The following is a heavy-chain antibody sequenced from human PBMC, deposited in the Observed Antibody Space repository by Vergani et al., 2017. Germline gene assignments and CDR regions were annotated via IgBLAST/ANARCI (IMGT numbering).Heavy chain of an antibody. CDR1: GDTFRDYA. CDR2: VIPMFGTT. J-gene: IGHJ4*02. D-gene: IGHD3-22*01. CDR3: ARVLQNYHDDTAYSFL. Sequence: QVQLVQSGAEVKKPGSSLKVSCKASGDTFRDYAINWVRQAPGQGLEWMGRVIPMFGTTNYAHKFQGRVTITADESTSTAYMELSRLRSEDTAVYYCARVLQNYHDDTAYSFLWGQGTLVTVSS. V-gene: IGHV1-69*13.